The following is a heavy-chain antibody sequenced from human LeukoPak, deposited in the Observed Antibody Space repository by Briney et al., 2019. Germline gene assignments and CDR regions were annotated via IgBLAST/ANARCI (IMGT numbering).Heavy chain of an antibody. CDR3: ATETEQWLVLQLDY. CDR2: INSDGSST. J-gene: IGHJ4*02. CDR1: GFTFRSYW. V-gene: IGHV3-74*01. Sequence: PGGSLRLSCAASGFTFRSYWMHWVRQAPGKGLVWVSRINSDGSSTSYADSVKGRFTISRDNAKNTLYLQMNSLRAEDTAVYYCATETEQWLVLQLDYWGQGTLVTVSS. D-gene: IGHD6-19*01.